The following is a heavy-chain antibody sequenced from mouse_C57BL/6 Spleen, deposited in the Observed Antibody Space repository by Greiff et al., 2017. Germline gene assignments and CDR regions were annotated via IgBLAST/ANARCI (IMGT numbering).Heavy chain of an antibody. J-gene: IGHJ3*01. Sequence: EVKLVESGGGLVQPGGSLSLSCAASGFTFTDYYMSWVRQPPGKALEWLGFIRNKANGYTTEYSASVKGRFTISRDNSQSILYLQMNALRAEDSATYYCASLYDYIFAYWGQGTLVTVSA. CDR2: IRNKANGYTT. D-gene: IGHD2-4*01. V-gene: IGHV7-3*01. CDR3: ASLYDYIFAY. CDR1: GFTFTDYY.